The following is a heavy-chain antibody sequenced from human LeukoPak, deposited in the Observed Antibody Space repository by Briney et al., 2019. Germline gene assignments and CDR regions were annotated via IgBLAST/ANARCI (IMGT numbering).Heavy chain of an antibody. V-gene: IGHV3-48*01. Sequence: GGSLRLSCAASGFTFSSYSMNWVRQAPGKGLEWVSYISSSSSTIYYADSVKGRFTISRDNAKNSLYLQMNSLRAEDTAVYYCARSLRYFDWPSGYYFDYWGQGTLVTVSS. J-gene: IGHJ4*02. CDR1: GFTFSSYS. CDR3: ARSLRYFDWPSGYYFDY. CDR2: ISSSSSTI. D-gene: IGHD3-9*01.